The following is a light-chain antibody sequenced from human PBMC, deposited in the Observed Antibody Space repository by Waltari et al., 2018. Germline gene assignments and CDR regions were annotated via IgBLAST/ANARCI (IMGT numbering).Light chain of an antibody. CDR3: CSYTAAKGYV. CDR2: DVN. J-gene: IGLJ1*01. CDR1: SSALGRYNY. Sequence: HSALTQPASVSGSPGQSITISCNGTSSALGRYNYLYWYQQYPGKAPQVIIYDVNFRPSGVSSRFSGSKAGYTASLTISGLLPEDEADYYCCSYTAAKGYVFGTGTTVTVL. V-gene: IGLV2-14*03.